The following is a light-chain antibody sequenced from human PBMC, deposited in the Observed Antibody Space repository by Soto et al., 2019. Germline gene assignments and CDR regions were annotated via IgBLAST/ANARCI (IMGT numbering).Light chain of an antibody. CDR3: QEYSSFWT. J-gene: IGKJ1*01. CDR1: QSISTW. V-gene: IGKV1-5*01. Sequence: DLQMTQSPSTLSASVGDRVTITCRASQSISTWLAWYQQKPGKAPKFLIYDASSLESGVPSRFSGSGSGTEFTLTISCLQPDDFATYYCQEYSSFWTFGQGTKVEMK. CDR2: DAS.